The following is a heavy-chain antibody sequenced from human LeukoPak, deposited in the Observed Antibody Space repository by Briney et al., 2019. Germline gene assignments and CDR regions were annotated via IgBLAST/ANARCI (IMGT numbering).Heavy chain of an antibody. CDR2: ISSSSSYI. Sequence: GGSLRLSCAASGFTFSSYSMNWVRQAPGKGLEWVSSISSSSSYIYYADSVKGRFTISRDNAKNSLYLQMNSLRAEDTAVYYCARSGYCSSTSCYRPPWYFDLWGRGTLVTVSS. V-gene: IGHV3-21*01. CDR1: GFTFSSYS. J-gene: IGHJ2*01. D-gene: IGHD2-2*01. CDR3: ARSGYCSSTSCYRPPWYFDL.